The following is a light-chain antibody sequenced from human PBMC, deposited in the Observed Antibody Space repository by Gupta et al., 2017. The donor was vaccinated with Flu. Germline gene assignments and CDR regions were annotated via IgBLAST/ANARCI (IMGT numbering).Light chain of an antibody. Sequence: ILISCTGTSSYVGAYNYVSWYQQYPGKAPKLLIYDVSSRPSGVSNRFSASKSGNTASLTISGLQAEDEADYYCSSYTSSSTLVIFGGGTKLTVL. J-gene: IGLJ2*01. CDR2: DVS. CDR1: SSYVGAYNY. CDR3: SSYTSSSTLVI. V-gene: IGLV2-14*01.